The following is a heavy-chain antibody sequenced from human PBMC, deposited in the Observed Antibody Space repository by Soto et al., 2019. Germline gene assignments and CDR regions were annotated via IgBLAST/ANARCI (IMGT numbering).Heavy chain of an antibody. CDR3: ARGGDPDY. CDR1: GFTFNYYW. D-gene: IGHD2-21*02. Sequence: EVQLVESGGGLVQPGGSLRLSCVASGFTFNYYWMHWVRQAPGKGLMWVSRLQTDGSHPDYADSVKGRFTISRDNAKNTLYLQMNNLRADATAVYYCARGGDPDYWGQGTLVTVSS. CDR2: LQTDGSHP. J-gene: IGHJ4*02. V-gene: IGHV3-74*01.